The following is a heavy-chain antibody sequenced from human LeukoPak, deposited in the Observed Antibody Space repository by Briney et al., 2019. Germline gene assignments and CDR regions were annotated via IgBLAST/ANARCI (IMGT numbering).Heavy chain of an antibody. CDR2: IYYSGST. CDR3: ARGRPYYYGSGSYLYYFDY. V-gene: IGHV4-61*08. CDR1: GGSISSGDYY. Sequence: SETLSLTCTVSGGSISSGDYYWSWIRQPPGKGLEWIGYIYYSGSTNYNPSLKSRVTISVDTSKNQFSLKLSSVTAADTAVYYCARGRPYYYGSGSYLYYFDYWGQGTLVTVSS. J-gene: IGHJ4*02. D-gene: IGHD3-10*01.